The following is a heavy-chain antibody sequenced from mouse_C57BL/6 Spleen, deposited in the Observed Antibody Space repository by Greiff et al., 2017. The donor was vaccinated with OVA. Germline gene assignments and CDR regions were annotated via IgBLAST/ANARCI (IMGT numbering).Heavy chain of an antibody. CDR2: INPNNGGT. J-gene: IGHJ2*01. V-gene: IGHV1-22*01. CDR1: GYTFTDYN. CDR3: ARSSNYAEGFDY. Sequence: EVQLQQSGPELVKPGASVKMSCKASGYTFTDYNMHWVKQSHGKSLEWIGYINPNNGGTSYNQKFKGKATLTVNKSSSTAYMELRSLTSEDSAVYYCARSSNYAEGFDYWGQGTTLTVSP. D-gene: IGHD2-5*01.